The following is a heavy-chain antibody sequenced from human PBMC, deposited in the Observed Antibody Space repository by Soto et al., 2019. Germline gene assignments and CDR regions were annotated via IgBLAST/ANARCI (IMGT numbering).Heavy chain of an antibody. Sequence: QMQLVQSGAEVKKPGSSVKVSCKASGGTLSSFINYPINWVRQAPGQRLEWMGGIVPNVGTVNYAQKFQGRVTITADKSTGTAYMEVSSLRSEDTALYYCARRDTSGFLRYFDNWGQGTLVTVSS. J-gene: IGHJ4*02. CDR1: GGTLSSFINYP. D-gene: IGHD3-3*01. V-gene: IGHV1-69*06. CDR3: ARRDTSGFLRYFDN. CDR2: IVPNVGTV.